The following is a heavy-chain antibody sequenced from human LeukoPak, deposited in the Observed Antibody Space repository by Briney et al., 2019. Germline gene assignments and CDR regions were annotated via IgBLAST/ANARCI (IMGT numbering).Heavy chain of an antibody. J-gene: IGHJ4*02. CDR3: ARASLPITMVRGVTKESDFDY. D-gene: IGHD3-10*01. Sequence: ASVTVSCKPSGYTFTGYYMHWVRQAPGQGLEWMGWINPNSGGTNYEQQFQGTVTMTSDTFISTAYMELSRLRSDDTALYYCARASLPITMVRGVTKESDFDYWGQGTLVTVSS. V-gene: IGHV1-2*02. CDR1: GYTFTGYY. CDR2: INPNSGGT.